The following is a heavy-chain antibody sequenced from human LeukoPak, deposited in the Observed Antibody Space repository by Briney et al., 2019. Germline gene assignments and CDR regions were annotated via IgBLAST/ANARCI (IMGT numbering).Heavy chain of an antibody. CDR2: IIPIFGTA. CDR1: GGTFSSYA. J-gene: IGHJ6*02. Sequence: ASVKVSCKASGGTFSSYAISWVRQAPGQGLEWMGGIIPIFGTANYAQKFQGRVTITADESTSTAYMELSSLRAEDTAVYYCARSPTSGYDFWSGYYYYGMDVWGQGTTVTVSS. V-gene: IGHV1-69*01. CDR3: ARSPTSGYDFWSGYYYYGMDV. D-gene: IGHD3-3*01.